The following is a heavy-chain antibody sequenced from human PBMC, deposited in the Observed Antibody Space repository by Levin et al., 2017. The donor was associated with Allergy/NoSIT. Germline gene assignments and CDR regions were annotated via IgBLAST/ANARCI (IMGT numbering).Heavy chain of an antibody. CDR2: ISSGAPNT. CDR1: GFAFSNSA. D-gene: IGHD6-19*01. V-gene: IGHV3-23*01. J-gene: IGHJ4*02. Sequence: GESLKISCATSGFAFSNSAMSWVRQAPGKGLEWVSTISSGAPNTHYTNSVKGRFTISRDNSKNTVYLQMNSLRAEDTAVYYCSVWYEFHFDYWGQGILVTVSS. CDR3: SVWYEFHFDY.